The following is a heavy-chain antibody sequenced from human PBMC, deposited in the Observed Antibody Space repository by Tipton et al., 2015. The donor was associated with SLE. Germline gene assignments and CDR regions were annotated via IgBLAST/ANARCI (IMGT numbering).Heavy chain of an antibody. CDR1: GFSFSSYW. CDR2: IKEDGSEK. CDR3: VRAIAAAASY. Sequence: GSLRLSCVASGFSFSSYWMSWVRQAPGKGLEWVANIKEDGSEKYSVDSVKGRFTISRDNAKNSLYLQMNSLRDEDTAVYYCVRAIAAAASYWGQGTLVSVSS. J-gene: IGHJ4*02. V-gene: IGHV3-7*04. D-gene: IGHD6-13*01.